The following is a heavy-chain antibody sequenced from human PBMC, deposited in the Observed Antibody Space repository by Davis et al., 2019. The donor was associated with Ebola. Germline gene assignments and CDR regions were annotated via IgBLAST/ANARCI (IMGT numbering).Heavy chain of an antibody. Sequence: SVKVSCKASGGTFSSYAISWVRQAPGQGLEWMGRIIPILGIANYAQKFQGRVTITADKSTSTAYMELSSLRSDDTAVYYCARVGPYSNRRYGMDVWGQGTTVTVSS. V-gene: IGHV1-69*04. CDR3: ARVGPYSNRRYGMDV. J-gene: IGHJ6*02. D-gene: IGHD4-11*01. CDR1: GGTFSSYA. CDR2: IIPILGIA.